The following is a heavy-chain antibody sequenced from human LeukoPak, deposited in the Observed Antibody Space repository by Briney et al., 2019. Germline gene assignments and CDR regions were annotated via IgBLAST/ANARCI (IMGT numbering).Heavy chain of an antibody. V-gene: IGHV3-23*01. CDR2: ISGSGGST. J-gene: IGHJ4*02. CDR1: GFTFSSYA. CDR3: AKDYYGSGSYYPYFDY. Sequence: PGGSLRLSCAASGFTFSSYAMSWVRQAPGKGLEWVSAISGSGGSTYYADSVKGRFTISRDNSKNTLYLQMNSLRAEDTAVYYCAKDYYGSGSYYPYFDYWGQGTLVTVSS. D-gene: IGHD3-10*01.